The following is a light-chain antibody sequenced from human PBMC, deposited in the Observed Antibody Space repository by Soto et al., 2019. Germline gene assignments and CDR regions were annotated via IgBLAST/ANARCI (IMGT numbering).Light chain of an antibody. J-gene: IGKJ3*01. Sequence: DLQLTQSPSFLSASVGDRVTITCRASQGISSYLAWYQQKPGKAPKLLIYAASTLQSGVPSRFSGSGSGTEFTLTISSLQPEDFETYYCQQLNSYPLFGPGTKVDIK. CDR2: AAS. CDR3: QQLNSYPL. V-gene: IGKV1-9*01. CDR1: QGISSY.